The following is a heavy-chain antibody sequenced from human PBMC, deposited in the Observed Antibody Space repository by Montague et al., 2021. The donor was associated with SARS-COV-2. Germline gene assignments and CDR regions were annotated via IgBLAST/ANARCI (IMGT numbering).Heavy chain of an antibody. J-gene: IGHJ5*02. CDR1: GDSTSCPNCY. D-gene: IGHD4-17*01. CDR2: IYNSGTT. V-gene: IGHV4-39*01. Sequence: SETLSLTCTVSGDSTSCPNCYWGWIRQAPGKGLDWIGTIYNSGTTXYXXXXKXRLTISIDTSKNQFSLKLTSITAADTAVYYCARHRNYGDHSLDNWFHPWGQGTLLTVSS. CDR3: ARHRNYGDHSLDNWFHP.